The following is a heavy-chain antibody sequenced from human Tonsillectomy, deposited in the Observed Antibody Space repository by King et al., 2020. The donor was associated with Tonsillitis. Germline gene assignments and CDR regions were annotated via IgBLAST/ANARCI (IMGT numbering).Heavy chain of an antibody. J-gene: IGHJ3*01. V-gene: IGHV3-15*01. CDR2: IRGKPDGGTS. D-gene: IGHD2-8*01. CDR1: GFTFNYFW. CDR3: TTLGLTALHAFDF. Sequence: QLVQSGGGLVKPGGSLRLSCAASGFTFNYFWMSWVRQAPGKGLEWVGRIRGKPDGGTSDYAAPVKGRFTISRDDSKTTLYLQMTSLKTDDTALYYCTTLGLTALHAFDFWGQGTMVTVSS.